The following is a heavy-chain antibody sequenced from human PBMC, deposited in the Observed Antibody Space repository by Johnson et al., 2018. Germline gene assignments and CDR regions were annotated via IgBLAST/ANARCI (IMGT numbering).Heavy chain of an antibody. CDR3: GRVVSTQTYYYYDMDV. Sequence: VQLVESGAEVKKPGSSVKVSCKASGGTFSSYAISWVRQAPGQGLEWMGGIIPIFGTTNYAQKFQGRVTITADESTNPAYLEMSSLGTEDTAGYYGGRVVSTQTYYYYDMDVWGQGTTVTVSS. D-gene: IGHD5/OR15-5a*01. J-gene: IGHJ6*02. CDR2: IIPIFGTT. CDR1: GGTFSSYA. V-gene: IGHV1-69*01.